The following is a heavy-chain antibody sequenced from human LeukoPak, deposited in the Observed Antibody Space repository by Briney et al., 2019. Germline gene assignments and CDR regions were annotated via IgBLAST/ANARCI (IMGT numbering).Heavy chain of an antibody. J-gene: IGHJ4*02. CDR1: GGSISSYY. CDR2: IYYSGST. CDR3: ARGSSSWCVGKANDY. Sequence: SETLSLTCTVSGGSISSYYWSWIRQHPGKGLEWIGYIYYSGSTNYNPSLKSRVTISVDTSKNQFSLKLSSVTAADTAVYYCARGSSSWCVGKANDYWGQGTLVTVSS. D-gene: IGHD6-13*01. V-gene: IGHV4-59*12.